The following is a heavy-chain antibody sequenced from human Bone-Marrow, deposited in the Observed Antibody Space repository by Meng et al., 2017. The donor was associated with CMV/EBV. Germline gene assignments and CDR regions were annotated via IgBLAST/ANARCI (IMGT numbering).Heavy chain of an antibody. CDR3: ARGGRQRGYSYGFEGYFDY. CDR1: GYTFTSYD. CDR2: MNPNSGNT. D-gene: IGHD5-18*01. J-gene: IGHJ4*02. V-gene: IGHV1-8*01. Sequence: ASVKVSCKASGYTFTSYDINWVRQATGQGLEWMGWMNPNSGNTGYAQKFQGRVTMTRNTSISTAYMELSSLRSEDTAVYYCARGGRQRGYSYGFEGYFDYWGQGTLVTVSS.